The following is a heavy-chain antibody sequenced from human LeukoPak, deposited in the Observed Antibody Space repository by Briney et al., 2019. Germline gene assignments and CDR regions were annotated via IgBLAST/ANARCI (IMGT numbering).Heavy chain of an antibody. D-gene: IGHD4-17*01. CDR3: ASGPDYGDYNY. J-gene: IGHJ4*02. V-gene: IGHV3-23*01. Sequence: PGGSLRLSCAASGFTFSIYAMSWVRQAPGKGLEWVSTISGSGGSKYYADSVKGRFTISRDNSKNTVYLQMNSLRAEDTAVYYCASGPDYGDYNYWGRGTLVTVSS. CDR1: GFTFSIYA. CDR2: ISGSGGSK.